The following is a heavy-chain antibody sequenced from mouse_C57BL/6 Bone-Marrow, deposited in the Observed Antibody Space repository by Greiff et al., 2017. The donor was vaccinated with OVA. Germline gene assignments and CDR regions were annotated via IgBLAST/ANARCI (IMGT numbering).Heavy chain of an antibody. CDR1: GFNIKDDY. Sequence: EVKLVESGAELVRPGASVKLSCTASGFNIKDDYMHWVKQRPEQGLEWIGWIDPENGDTEYASKFQGKATITADTSSNTAYLQLSSLTSEDTAVYYCTSISTPYFDYWGQGTTLTVSS. CDR2: IDPENGDT. D-gene: IGHD1-1*01. J-gene: IGHJ2*01. V-gene: IGHV14-4*01. CDR3: TSISTPYFDY.